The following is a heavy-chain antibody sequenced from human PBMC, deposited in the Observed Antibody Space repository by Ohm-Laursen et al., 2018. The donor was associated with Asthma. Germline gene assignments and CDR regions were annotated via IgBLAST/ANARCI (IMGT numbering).Heavy chain of an antibody. D-gene: IGHD1-26*01. CDR3: ARNGPEWELPGREYSLHH. CDR2: ISTASSFI. J-gene: IGHJ1*01. Sequence: SLRLSCTASGYTFSRYSIHWVRQIPGKGLEWVASISTASSFIYYADSVRGRFTTSRYNARNSVYQQMNSLRTEDTALYYCARNGPEWELPGREYSLHHWGEGTLVTVSS. V-gene: IGHV3-21*01. CDR1: GYTFSRYS.